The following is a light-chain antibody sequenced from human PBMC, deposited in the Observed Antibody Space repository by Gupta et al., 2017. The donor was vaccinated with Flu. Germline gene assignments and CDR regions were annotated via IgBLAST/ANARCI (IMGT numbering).Light chain of an antibody. CDR3: QQYNNWPPGT. V-gene: IGKV3-15*01. Sequence: ETVMTQSPATLSVSPGERATLSCRASQSVSSNLAWFQQKPGQAPRLLLYGASTRATGIPARFSGSGSGTEFTLTISIRQSEDFAVYFCQQYNNWPPGTFGQGTKVEIK. CDR1: QSVSSN. CDR2: GAS. J-gene: IGKJ1*01.